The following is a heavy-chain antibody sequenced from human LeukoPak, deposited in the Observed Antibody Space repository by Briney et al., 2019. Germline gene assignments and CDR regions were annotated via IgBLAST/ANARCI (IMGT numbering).Heavy chain of an antibody. J-gene: IGHJ4*02. D-gene: IGHD2-2*01. CDR1: GYTFTSYG. Sequence: ASVKVSCKASGYTFTSYGISWVRQAPGQGLEWMGWISAYNGNTNCAQKLQGRVTMTTDTSTSTAYMELRSLRSDDTAVYYCAREWYCSSTSCYAGKIFDYWGQGPLVTVSS. CDR3: AREWYCSSTSCYAGKIFDY. CDR2: ISAYNGNT. V-gene: IGHV1-18*01.